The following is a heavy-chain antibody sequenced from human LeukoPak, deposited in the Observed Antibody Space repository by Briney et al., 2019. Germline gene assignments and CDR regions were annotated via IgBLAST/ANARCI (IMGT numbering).Heavy chain of an antibody. J-gene: IGHJ4*02. CDR2: INPNSGGT. V-gene: IGHV1-2*02. CDR3: AKDALGYCSSTSCYGDY. D-gene: IGHD2-2*01. CDR1: GYTFTDYY. Sequence: ASVKVSCKASGYTFTDYYMHWVRQAPGQGLEWMGWINPNSGGTNYAQKFYARVTMTRDTSISTAYMELSRLRSDDTAVYYCAKDALGYCSSTSCYGDYWGQGTLVTVSS.